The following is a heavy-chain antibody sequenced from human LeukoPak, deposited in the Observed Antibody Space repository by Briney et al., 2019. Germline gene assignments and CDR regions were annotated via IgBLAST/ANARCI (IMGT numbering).Heavy chain of an antibody. CDR1: GFTFSSYA. D-gene: IGHD6-13*01. CDR3: ARERGAGLSSSWIDY. Sequence: GGSLRLSCAASGFTFSSYALHWVRQAPGKGLEWVAVISYDGSNKYYADSVKGRLTISRDNSKNTLYLQMNSLRAEDTAVYYYARERGAGLSSSWIDYWGQGTLVTVSS. CDR2: ISYDGSNK. V-gene: IGHV3-30-3*01. J-gene: IGHJ4*02.